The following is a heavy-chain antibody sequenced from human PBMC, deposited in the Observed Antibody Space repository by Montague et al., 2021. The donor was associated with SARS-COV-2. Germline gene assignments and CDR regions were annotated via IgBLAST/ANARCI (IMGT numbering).Heavy chain of an antibody. J-gene: IGHJ6*02. CDR2: IYYSGST. CDR3: AIEVGAMVYYYGMDV. V-gene: IGHV4-39*01. D-gene: IGHD1-26*01. CDR1: GGSIGSSSYY. Sequence: SETLSLTCTVSGGSIGSSSYYWGWIRQPPGKGLEWIGSIYYSGSTYYNPSLKGRVTISVDTSKNQFSLKLSSVTAADTAVYYCAIEVGAMVYYYGMDVWGQGTTVTVSS.